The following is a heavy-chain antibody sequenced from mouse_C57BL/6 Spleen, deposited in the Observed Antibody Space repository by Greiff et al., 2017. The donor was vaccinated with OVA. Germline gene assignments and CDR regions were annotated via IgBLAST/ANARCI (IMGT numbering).Heavy chain of an antibody. CDR1: GFTFSDYG. Sequence: VQLKESGGGLVKPGGSLKLSCAASGFTFSDYGMHWVRQAPEKGLEWVAYISSGSSTIYYADTVKGRFTISRDNAKNTLFLQMTSLRSEDTAMYYCARGDDYDDWGYFDVWGTGTTVTVSS. CDR2: ISSGSSTI. J-gene: IGHJ1*03. V-gene: IGHV5-17*01. CDR3: ARGDDYDDWGYFDV. D-gene: IGHD2-4*01.